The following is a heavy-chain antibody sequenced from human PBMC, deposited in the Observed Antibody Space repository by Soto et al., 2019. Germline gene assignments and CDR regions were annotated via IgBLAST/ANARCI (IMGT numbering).Heavy chain of an antibody. V-gene: IGHV3-73*01. Sequence: PGGSLRLSWAASGFTFICSAMHWVRQASGKGLEWVGRIRSKANSYATAYAASVKGRFTISRDDSKNTAYLQMNSLKTEDTAVYYCTTTVRYFDPDAFDIWGQGTMVTVSS. CDR3: TTTVRYFDPDAFDI. D-gene: IGHD3-9*01. CDR2: IRSKANSYAT. J-gene: IGHJ3*02. CDR1: GFTFICSA.